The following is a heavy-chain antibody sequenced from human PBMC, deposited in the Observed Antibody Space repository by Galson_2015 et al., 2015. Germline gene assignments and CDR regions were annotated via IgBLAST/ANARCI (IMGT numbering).Heavy chain of an antibody. Sequence: SLRLSCAASGFTFSSYAMSWVRQAPGKGLECVSAISSSDSSTYYADSVKGRFTISRDNSKNALYLQMNSLRAEDTAVYYCEKGIGATVTTIDYWGQGTLVTVYS. V-gene: IGHV3-23*01. CDR1: GFTFSSYA. CDR3: EKGIGATVTTIDY. D-gene: IGHD4-11*01. J-gene: IGHJ4*02. CDR2: ISSSDSST.